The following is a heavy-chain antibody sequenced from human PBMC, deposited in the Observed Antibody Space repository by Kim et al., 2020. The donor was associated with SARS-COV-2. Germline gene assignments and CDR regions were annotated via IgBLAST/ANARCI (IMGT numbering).Heavy chain of an antibody. V-gene: IGHV4-39*07. CDR3: ARDLKSYYDILTGYPRPRYFDL. D-gene: IGHD3-9*01. CDR1: GGSISSSSYY. J-gene: IGHJ2*01. CDR2: IYYSGST. Sequence: SETLSLTCTVSGGSISSSSYYWGWIRQPPGKGLEWIGSIYYSGSTYYNPSLKSRVTISVDTSKNQFSLKLSSVTAADTAVYYCARDLKSYYDILTGYPRPRYFDLWGSGTLVTVSS.